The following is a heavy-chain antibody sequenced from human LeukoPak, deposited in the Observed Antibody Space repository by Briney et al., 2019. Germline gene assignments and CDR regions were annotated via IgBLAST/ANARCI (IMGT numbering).Heavy chain of an antibody. D-gene: IGHD2-8*01. V-gene: IGHV3-30*03. CDR3: ADTHYTIMNAFDI. CDR2: ISYDGSNK. CDR1: GFTFSSYG. Sequence: PGGSLRLSCAASGFTFSSYGMHWVRQAPGKGLEWVAVISYDGSNKYYADSVKGRFTISRDNSKNTLYLQMNSLRAEDTAVYYCADTHYTIMNAFDIWGQGTMVTVSS. J-gene: IGHJ3*02.